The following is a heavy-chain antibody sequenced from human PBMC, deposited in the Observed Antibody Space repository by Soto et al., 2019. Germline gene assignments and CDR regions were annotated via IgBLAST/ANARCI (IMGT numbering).Heavy chain of an antibody. J-gene: IGHJ2*01. CDR1: GFSLYNYA. Sequence: EVQLVESGGGLVQPGGSLRLSCAASGFSLYNYAMDWVRQAPGQGLEWVSYISLSSANIHYADSVRGRFTVSRDNAKNALYLQMNSLRAEDTAVYYCVSDPASGIEWAGYVDLWGRGTLVTVSS. CDR2: ISLSSANI. V-gene: IGHV3-48*01. CDR3: VSDPASGIEWAGYVDL. D-gene: IGHD1-26*01.